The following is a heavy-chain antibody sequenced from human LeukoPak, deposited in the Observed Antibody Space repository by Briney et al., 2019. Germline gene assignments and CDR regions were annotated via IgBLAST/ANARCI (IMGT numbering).Heavy chain of an antibody. V-gene: IGHV3-7*01. D-gene: IGHD3-10*01. CDR3: AKDMGYYYGSGSYYNRALDY. Sequence: GGSLRLSCAASGFTFSNYWMSWVRQAPGKGLEWVANIKQDGSEKYYVDSVKGRFTISRDNAKNSLYLQMNSLRAEDTAVYYCAKDMGYYYGSGSYYNRALDYWGQGTLVTVSS. CDR2: IKQDGSEK. J-gene: IGHJ4*02. CDR1: GFTFSNYW.